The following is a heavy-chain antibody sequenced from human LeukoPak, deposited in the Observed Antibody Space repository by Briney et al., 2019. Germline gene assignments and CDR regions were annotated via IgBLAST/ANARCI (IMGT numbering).Heavy chain of an antibody. D-gene: IGHD1-14*01. CDR3: AGRAPLPRASFDY. V-gene: IGHV3-7*05. Sequence: PGGSLRLSCAASGFTFSNFWMNWARQAPGKGLEWVANIKQDGSEKYYVDSVKGRFTISRDNAKNSLYLQMNSLRAEDTAVYYCAGRAPLPRASFDYWGQGALVTVSS. J-gene: IGHJ4*02. CDR2: IKQDGSEK. CDR1: GFTFSNFW.